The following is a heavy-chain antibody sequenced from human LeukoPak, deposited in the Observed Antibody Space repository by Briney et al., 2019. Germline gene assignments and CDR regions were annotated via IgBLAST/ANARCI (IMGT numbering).Heavy chain of an antibody. CDR2: LHYGGRT. CDR1: GGSFSSSSYY. CDR3: VRHIYDITGRPFDY. Sequence: PSETLSLTCSVSGGSFSSSSYYWDWLRQPPGKGLEWIGCLHYGGRTYYNPSLRGRVTISVDTSKNQFSLKLNSVAAADTAVYYCVRHIYDITGRPFDYWGQGTLVTVSS. D-gene: IGHD3-22*01. J-gene: IGHJ4*02. V-gene: IGHV4-39*01.